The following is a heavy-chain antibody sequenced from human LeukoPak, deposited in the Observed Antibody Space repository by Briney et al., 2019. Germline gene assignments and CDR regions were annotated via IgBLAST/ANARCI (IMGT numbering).Heavy chain of an antibody. Sequence: PGGSLRLSCAASGFSFFKYSMNWVRQAPGKGLEWVSSIGGSSSHTYYADSVKGRFTISRDNTKNSLYLQMNSLRVEDTAVYYCARPDDYAPPDIWGQGTMVTVSS. V-gene: IGHV3-21*01. CDR1: GFSFFKYS. J-gene: IGHJ3*02. CDR2: IGGSSSHT. D-gene: IGHD4-17*01. CDR3: ARPDDYAPPDI.